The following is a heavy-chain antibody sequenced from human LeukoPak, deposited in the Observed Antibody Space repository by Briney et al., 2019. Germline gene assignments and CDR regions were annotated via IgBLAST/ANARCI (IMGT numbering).Heavy chain of an antibody. Sequence: PSETLSLTCTVSGGSISSSSYYWGWIRQPPGKGLEWIGSIYYSGSTYYNPSLKSRVTISVDTSKNQFSLKLSSVTAADTAVYYCASLYYYGPGDIPWGQGTLVTVSS. CDR2: IYYSGST. CDR1: GGSISSSSYY. D-gene: IGHD3-10*01. CDR3: ASLYYYGPGDIP. V-gene: IGHV4-39*01. J-gene: IGHJ5*02.